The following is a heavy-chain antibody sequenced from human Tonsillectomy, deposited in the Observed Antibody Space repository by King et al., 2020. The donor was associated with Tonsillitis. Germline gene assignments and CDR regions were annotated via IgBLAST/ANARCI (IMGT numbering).Heavy chain of an antibody. CDR3: AREGYCGGDCYSGLVDY. V-gene: IGHV1-69*09. J-gene: IGHJ4*02. CDR1: GGTFSSYN. Sequence: VQLVQSGAEVKKPGSSVKVSCKASGGTFSSYNIRWVRQAPGQGLEWMGRIIPILDITNYAQKFQGRVTITADKSTSTAYMELTSLRSEDTAFYYWAREGYCGGDCYSGLVDYWGQGTLVTVSS. D-gene: IGHD2-21*02. CDR2: IIPILDIT.